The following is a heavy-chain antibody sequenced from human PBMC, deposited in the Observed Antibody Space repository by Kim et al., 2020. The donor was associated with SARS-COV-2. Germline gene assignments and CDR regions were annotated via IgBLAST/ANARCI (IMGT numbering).Heavy chain of an antibody. Sequence: TSLKTRLTISKDTSKNQVVLTMTNMDPVDTATYYCARTPTYSRRHDAFDIWGQGTMVTVSS. CDR3: ARTPTYSRRHDAFDI. J-gene: IGHJ3*02. D-gene: IGHD6-13*01. V-gene: IGHV2-70*01.